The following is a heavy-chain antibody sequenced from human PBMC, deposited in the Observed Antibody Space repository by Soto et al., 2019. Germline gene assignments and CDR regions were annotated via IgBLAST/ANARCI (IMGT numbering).Heavy chain of an antibody. CDR3: ARDGKVAARPDDY. CDR1: GFTFSSYA. D-gene: IGHD6-6*01. V-gene: IGHV3-30-3*01. Sequence: QVQLVESGGGVVQPGRSLRLSCAASGFTFSSYAMHWVRQAPGKGLEWVAVISYDGSNKYYADSVKGRFTISRDNSKNTLYLQRNSVRDEDTAVYYCARDGKVAARPDDYWGQGTLVTVSS. CDR2: ISYDGSNK. J-gene: IGHJ4*02.